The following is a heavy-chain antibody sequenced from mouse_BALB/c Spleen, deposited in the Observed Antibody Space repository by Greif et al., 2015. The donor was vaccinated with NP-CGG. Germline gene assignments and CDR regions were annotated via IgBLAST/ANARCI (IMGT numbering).Heavy chain of an antibody. V-gene: IGHV5-6-3*01. CDR2: INSNGGST. Sequence: EVKVVESGGGLVQPGGSLKLSCAASGFTFSSYGMSWVRQTPDKRLELVATINSNGGSTYYPDSVKGRFTISRDNAKNTLYLQMSSLKSEDTAMYYCARYYGSSVFAYWGQGTLVTVSA. J-gene: IGHJ3*01. D-gene: IGHD1-1*01. CDR3: ARYYGSSVFAY. CDR1: GFTFSSYG.